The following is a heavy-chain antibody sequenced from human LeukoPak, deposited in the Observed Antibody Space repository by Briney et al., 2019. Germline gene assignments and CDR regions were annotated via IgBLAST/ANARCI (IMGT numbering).Heavy chain of an antibody. Sequence: GGSLRLSCAASGFPFSDYYMSWIRQAPGKGLEWISYMTSYGRTIYYADSVKGRFTISRDNAKNSLYLQMNSLRAEDTAVYYCARGGSSSTWFYYMDVWGKGTTVTVS. CDR3: ARGGSSSTWFYYMDV. CDR2: MTSYGRTI. CDR1: GFPFSDYY. V-gene: IGHV3-11*04. J-gene: IGHJ6*03. D-gene: IGHD6-13*01.